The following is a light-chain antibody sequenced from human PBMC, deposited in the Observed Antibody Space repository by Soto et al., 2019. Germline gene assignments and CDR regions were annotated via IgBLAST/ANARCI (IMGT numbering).Light chain of an antibody. V-gene: IGLV2-14*01. CDR1: SGDVGGYKY. CDR2: EVS. CDR3: SSYTSSSLYV. J-gene: IGLJ1*01. Sequence: QSALTQPAAVSGSPGQSITISCTGSSGDVGGYKYVSWYQQHPGKAPKLMIYEVSNRPSGVSDRFSGSKSGNTASLTISGLQAEDEADYYCSSYTSSSLYVFGTGTKLTVL.